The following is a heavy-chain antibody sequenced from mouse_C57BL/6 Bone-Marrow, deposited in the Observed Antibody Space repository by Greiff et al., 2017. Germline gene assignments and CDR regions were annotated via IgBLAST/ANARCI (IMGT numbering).Heavy chain of an antibody. V-gene: IGHV1-59*01. Sequence: QVQLKQPGAELVRPGTSVKLSCKASGYTFTSYWMHWVKQRPGQGLEWIGVIDPSDSYTNYNQKFKGKATLTVDTSSSTAYMQLSSLKSEDSAVYYCARRDYNNFYAMASWGQGTSVTVSS. D-gene: IGHD2-5*01. CDR1: GYTFTSYW. J-gene: IGHJ4*01. CDR3: ARRDYNNFYAMAS. CDR2: IDPSDSYT.